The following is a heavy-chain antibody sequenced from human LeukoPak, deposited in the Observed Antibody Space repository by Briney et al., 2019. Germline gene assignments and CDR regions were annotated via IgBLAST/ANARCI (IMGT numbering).Heavy chain of an antibody. CDR1: GGSISSYY. J-gene: IGHJ3*02. D-gene: IGHD4-23*01. CDR2: IYYSGST. Sequence: SETLSLTCTVSGGSISSYYWSWIRQPPGKGLEWIGYIYYSGSTNYNPSLESRVTISVDTSKNQFSLKLSSVTAADTAVYYCARLLGGPGAFDIWGQGTMVTVSS. CDR3: ARLLGGPGAFDI. V-gene: IGHV4-59*08.